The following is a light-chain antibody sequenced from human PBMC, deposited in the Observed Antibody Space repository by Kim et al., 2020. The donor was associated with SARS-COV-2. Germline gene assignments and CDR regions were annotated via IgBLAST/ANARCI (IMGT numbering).Light chain of an antibody. Sequence: PGQTARITCTGDALPKQYAYWYQQKPGQAPVLVIYKDSERPSGIPERFSGSSSGTTVTLTISGVQAEDEADYYCQSADSSGTYYVFGTGTKVTVL. CDR2: KDS. CDR1: ALPKQY. V-gene: IGLV3-25*03. J-gene: IGLJ1*01. CDR3: QSADSSGTYYV.